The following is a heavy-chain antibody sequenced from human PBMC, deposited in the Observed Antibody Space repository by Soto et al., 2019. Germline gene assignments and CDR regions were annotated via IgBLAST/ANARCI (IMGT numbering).Heavy chain of an antibody. J-gene: IGHJ6*03. Sequence: GGSLRLSCAASGFTFSSYAMKWVRQAPGKGLEWVSLIGESGSNKYYADSVKGRFTISRDNSKNTLYLQMNSLRAEDTAVYYCARDGYCSGGSCYSLAGYYYYMDVWGKGTTVTVSS. V-gene: IGHV3-33*08. CDR2: IGESGSNK. CDR1: GFTFSSYA. D-gene: IGHD2-15*01. CDR3: ARDGYCSGGSCYSLAGYYYYMDV.